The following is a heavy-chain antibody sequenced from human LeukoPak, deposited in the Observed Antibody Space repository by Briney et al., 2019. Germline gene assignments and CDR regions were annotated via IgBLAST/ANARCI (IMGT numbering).Heavy chain of an antibody. Sequence: SETLSLTCAVYGGSFSGYYWSWIRQPPGKGLAWIGEINHSGSTNYNPSLKSRVTISVDTSKNQFSLKLSSVTAADTAVYYCARRDKLRAFDIWGQGTMVTVSS. J-gene: IGHJ3*02. CDR1: GGSFSGYY. CDR3: ARRDKLRAFDI. D-gene: IGHD2-21*01. CDR2: INHSGST. V-gene: IGHV4-34*01.